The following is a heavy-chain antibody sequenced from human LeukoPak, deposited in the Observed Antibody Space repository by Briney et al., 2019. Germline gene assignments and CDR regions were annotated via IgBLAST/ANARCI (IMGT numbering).Heavy chain of an antibody. Sequence: PGGSLRLSCAASGFTFSNYWMSWVRQAPGKGLEWVANIKQDGSEKSYVDSMKGRFTISRDNAKNSLYLQMNSLRAEDTAVYYCTKDKTYHDFWSGHDAFDIWGQGTKVTVSS. CDR1: GFTFSNYW. CDR2: IKQDGSEK. V-gene: IGHV3-7*03. CDR3: TKDKTYHDFWSGHDAFDI. D-gene: IGHD3-3*01. J-gene: IGHJ3*02.